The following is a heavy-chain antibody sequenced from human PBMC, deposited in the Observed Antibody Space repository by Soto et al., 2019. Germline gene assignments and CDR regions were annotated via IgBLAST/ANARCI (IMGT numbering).Heavy chain of an antibody. CDR2: IIPIFGTA. Sequence: SVKVSCKASGGTFSSYAISWVRQAPGQGLEWMGGIIPIFGTANYAQKFQGRVTITADKSTSTAYMELSSLRSEDTAVYYCARGSGPYCTNGVCSKYYYYGMDVWGQGTTVTVSS. V-gene: IGHV1-69*06. CDR3: ARGSGPYCTNGVCSKYYYYGMDV. J-gene: IGHJ6*02. D-gene: IGHD2-8*01. CDR1: GGTFSSYA.